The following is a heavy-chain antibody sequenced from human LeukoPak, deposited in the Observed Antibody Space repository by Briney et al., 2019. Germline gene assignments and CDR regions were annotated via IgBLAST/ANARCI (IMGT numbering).Heavy chain of an antibody. CDR1: GFTFSSYG. J-gene: IGHJ4*02. Sequence: PGGSLRLSCAASGFTFSSYGMHWVRQAPGKGLEWVAFIRYDGSNKYYADSVKGRFTISRDNSKNTLYLQMNSLRAEDTAVYYCAKDARYGDYETNFDYWGQGTLVTVSS. V-gene: IGHV3-30*02. D-gene: IGHD4-17*01. CDR2: IRYDGSNK. CDR3: AKDARYGDYETNFDY.